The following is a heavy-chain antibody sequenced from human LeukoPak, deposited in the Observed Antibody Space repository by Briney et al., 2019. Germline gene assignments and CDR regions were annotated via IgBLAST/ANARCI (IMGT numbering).Heavy chain of an antibody. CDR3: ARAIMLFGVIIPWYFDS. CDR1: GYTFSNYD. V-gene: IGHV1-8*03. J-gene: IGHJ4*02. CDR2: MSPHSGET. D-gene: IGHD3-3*01. Sequence: GASVKLSCKASGYTFSNYDISWVRQATGQRLEWMGWMSPHSGETNYGKKFRGRVSITRDTSLSTAYMELSGLRSEDTAVYYCARAIMLFGVIIPWYFDSWGQGTLVTVSS.